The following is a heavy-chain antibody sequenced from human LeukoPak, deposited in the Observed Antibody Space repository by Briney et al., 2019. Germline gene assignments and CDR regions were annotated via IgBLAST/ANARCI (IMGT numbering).Heavy chain of an antibody. CDR2: VKSKTDGGTT. D-gene: IGHD3-10*01. CDR3: ATGYGSGNACDY. V-gene: IGHV3-15*01. J-gene: IGHJ4*02. Sequence: GRSLRLSCAASGFTFSSYGMHWVRQAPGRGLEWVGLVKSKTDGGTTVYAAPVKGRFTISKDDSKDTVYLQMNSLKTEDTALYYCATGYGSGNACDYWGQGTLVTVSS. CDR1: GFTFSSYG.